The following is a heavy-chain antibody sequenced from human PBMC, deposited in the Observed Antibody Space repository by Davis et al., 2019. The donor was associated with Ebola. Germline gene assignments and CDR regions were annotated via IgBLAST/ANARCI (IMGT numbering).Heavy chain of an antibody. J-gene: IGHJ6*04. V-gene: IGHV3-21*01. CDR1: GFTFSSYS. D-gene: IGHD3-22*01. CDR3: ARELVYYYDSSGYYYYYGMDV. Sequence: PGGSLRLSCAASGFTFSSYSMNWVRQAPGKGLEWVSSISSSSSYIYYADSVKGRFTISRDNAKNSLYLQMNSLRAEDTAVYYCARELVYYYDSSGYYYYYGMDVWGKGTTVTVSS. CDR2: ISSSSSYI.